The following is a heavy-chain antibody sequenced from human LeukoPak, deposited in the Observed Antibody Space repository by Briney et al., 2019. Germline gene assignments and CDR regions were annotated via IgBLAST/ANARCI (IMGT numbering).Heavy chain of an antibody. Sequence: GGSLRLSCAASGFTFSSYGMNWVRQAPGKGLEWVSFSSRSGNTIYYADSVRGRFTISRDNAKNSLYLQMNSLRAEDTAVYYCARDGSLDYWGQGTLVTVSS. D-gene: IGHD5-12*01. CDR1: GFTFSSYG. CDR3: ARDGSLDY. CDR2: SSRSGNTI. J-gene: IGHJ4*02. V-gene: IGHV3-48*03.